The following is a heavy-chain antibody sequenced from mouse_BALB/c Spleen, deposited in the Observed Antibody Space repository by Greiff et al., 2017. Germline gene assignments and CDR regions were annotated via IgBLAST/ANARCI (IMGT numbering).Heavy chain of an antibody. Sequence: EVQLVESGGGLVKPGGSLKLSCAASGFTFSSYAMSWVRQTPEKRLEWVASISSGGSTYYPDSVKGRFTISRDNARNFLYLQMSSLRSEDTAMYYCARGRRVYDGYYGYFDVWGAGTTVTVSS. J-gene: IGHJ1*01. CDR3: ARGRRVYDGYYGYFDV. V-gene: IGHV5-6-5*01. CDR1: GFTFSSYA. CDR2: ISSGGST. D-gene: IGHD2-3*01.